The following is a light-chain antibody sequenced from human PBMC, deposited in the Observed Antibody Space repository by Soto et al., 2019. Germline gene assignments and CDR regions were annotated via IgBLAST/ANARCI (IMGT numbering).Light chain of an antibody. CDR2: AAS. Sequence: DIQMTQSPSSLSGSVGDRVTITCRASQRISNYLNWYQQKPGEVPKLLIYAASRLQSGVPSRFSGSGSGTDFTLTISSLQPEDFATYYCQQVNSYSWTFGQGTKVDNK. V-gene: IGKV1-16*01. CDR3: QQVNSYSWT. CDR1: QRISNY. J-gene: IGKJ1*01.